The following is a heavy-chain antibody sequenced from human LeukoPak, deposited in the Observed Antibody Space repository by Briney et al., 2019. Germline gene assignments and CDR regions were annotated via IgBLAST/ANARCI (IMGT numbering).Heavy chain of an antibody. Sequence: SGTLSLTCAVSGGSISSSNWWSWVRQPPGKGLEWIGEIYHSGSTNYNPSLKSRVTISVDESKNQFSLKLSSVTAADTAVYYCARDMRSGSSWYRDWFDPWGQGTLVTVSS. V-gene: IGHV4-4*02. CDR2: IYHSGST. CDR1: GGSISSSNW. D-gene: IGHD6-13*01. J-gene: IGHJ5*02. CDR3: ARDMRSGSSWYRDWFDP.